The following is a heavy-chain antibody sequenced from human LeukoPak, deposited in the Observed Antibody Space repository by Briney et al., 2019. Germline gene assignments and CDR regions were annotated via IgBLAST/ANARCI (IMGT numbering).Heavy chain of an antibody. J-gene: IGHJ4*02. Sequence: GGSLRLSCAASGFTFSSYGMHRVRQAPGKGLEWVAVIWYDGSNKYYADSVKGRFTISRDNSKNTLYLQMNSLRAEDTAVYYCASYGSYYGPFDYWGQGTLVTVSS. CDR2: IWYDGSNK. V-gene: IGHV3-33*01. CDR3: ASYGSYYGPFDY. CDR1: GFTFSSYG. D-gene: IGHD1-26*01.